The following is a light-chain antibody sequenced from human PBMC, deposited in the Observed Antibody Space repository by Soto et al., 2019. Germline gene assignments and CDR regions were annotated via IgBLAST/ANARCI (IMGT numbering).Light chain of an antibody. CDR2: DAS. J-gene: IGKJ4*01. CDR3: QQRTNWPPLT. Sequence: EVVLTQSPATLSLSPGERATLSCRASQSVRSYLAWFQHKPGQAPRLLIYDASNRATGIPGRFSGSGFGTDFTLTISSLEPEDFGVYCCQQRTNWPPLTFGGGTRVEIK. V-gene: IGKV3-11*01. CDR1: QSVRSY.